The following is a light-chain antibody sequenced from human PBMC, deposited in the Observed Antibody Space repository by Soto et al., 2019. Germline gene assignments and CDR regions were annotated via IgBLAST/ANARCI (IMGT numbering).Light chain of an antibody. CDR1: SSDIGDYNY. CDR3: SSYAGSNNLV. J-gene: IGLJ2*01. V-gene: IGLV2-8*01. Sequence: QSALTQPPSASGSPGQSVTISCTGTSSDIGDYNYVSWYQQHPGEAPKLMIYEVSKRPSGVPDRFSGSKSGNTASLTVSGLQHEDEADYYCSSYAGSNNLVFGGGTKLTVL. CDR2: EVS.